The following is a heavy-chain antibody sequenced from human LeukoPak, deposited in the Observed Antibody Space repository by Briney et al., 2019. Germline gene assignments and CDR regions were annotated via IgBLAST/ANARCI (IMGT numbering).Heavy chain of an antibody. CDR1: GFTFSSYS. D-gene: IGHD6-13*01. CDR3: ARDISSSWYKYDAFDI. Sequence: RPGGSLRLSCAASGFTFSSYSMNWVRQAPGKGLEWVSSISSSSSYIYYADSVKGRFTISRDNAKNSLYLQMNSLRAEDTAVYYCARDISSSWYKYDAFDIWGQGTMVTVSS. J-gene: IGHJ3*02. V-gene: IGHV3-21*01. CDR2: ISSSSSYI.